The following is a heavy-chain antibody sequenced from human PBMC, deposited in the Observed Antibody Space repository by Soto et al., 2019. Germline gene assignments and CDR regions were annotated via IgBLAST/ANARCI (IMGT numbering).Heavy chain of an antibody. CDR2: ISSSGNTT. D-gene: IGHD1-1*01. CDR1: GFTFSNYA. J-gene: IGHJ4*02. CDR3: WSADDLTTVRFDY. Sequence: GGSLRLSCAASGFTFSNYAMIWVRQAPGKGLEWVSAISSSGNTTYYADSVKGRFTVSRDNAKNTLYLQMNRLRAENTDVYYCWSADDLTTVRFDYWGQGTLVTVSS. V-gene: IGHV3-23*01.